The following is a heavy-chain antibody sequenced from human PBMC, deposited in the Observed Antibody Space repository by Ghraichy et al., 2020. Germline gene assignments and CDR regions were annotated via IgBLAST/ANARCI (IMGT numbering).Heavy chain of an antibody. J-gene: IGHJ5*02. CDR2: INHSGTT. D-gene: IGHD4-17*01. V-gene: IGHV4-34*01. CDR1: GGSFSDYY. Sequence: ETLSLTCAVYGGSFSDYYWSWIRQPPGKGLEWIGEINHSGTTNYNPSLKSRVTISVDTSKNQFSLKLSSVTAADTAMYYCARGEPVTTRGPYNWFDPWGQGTLVTVSS. CDR3: ARGEPVTTRGPYNWFDP.